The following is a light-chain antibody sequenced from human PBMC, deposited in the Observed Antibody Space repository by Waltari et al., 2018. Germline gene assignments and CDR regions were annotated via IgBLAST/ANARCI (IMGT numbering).Light chain of an antibody. CDR2: WAS. J-gene: IGKJ1*01. Sequence: EIVMTQSPDSLAVSLGERATIHCKSSQSVLYSSNNKNYLAWYQQKPGQPPKLLIYWASTRESGVPDRFSGSGSGTDFTLTISSLQAEDVAVYYCQQYYSTPQTFGQGTKVEIK. CDR3: QQYYSTPQT. CDR1: QSVLYSSNNKNY. V-gene: IGKV4-1*01.